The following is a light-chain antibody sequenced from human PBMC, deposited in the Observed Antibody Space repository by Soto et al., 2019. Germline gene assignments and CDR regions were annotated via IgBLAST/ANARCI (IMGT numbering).Light chain of an antibody. V-gene: IGKV3-15*01. J-gene: IGKJ5*01. Sequence: EILMTQSPATLCVSPGQRVTLSCRSSQSVRSNLAWYQQKPGQAPRLLIYGASTRATGLPARFSGSGSGTDFTLTISSLQSEDFAVYYCQQSNTWPPITVGQGTRLEIK. CDR3: QQSNTWPPIT. CDR1: QSVRSN. CDR2: GAS.